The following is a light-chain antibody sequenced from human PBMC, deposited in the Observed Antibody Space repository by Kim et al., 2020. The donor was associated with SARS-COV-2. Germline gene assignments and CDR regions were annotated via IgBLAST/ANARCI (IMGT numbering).Light chain of an antibody. Sequence: ASVGDRVTITCRASQSISTYLNWYQQKPGKAPKLLIYAASSLQSGVPSRFSGSGSGTDFTLTISSLQPEDFATYYCQQSYSTPITFGQGTRLEIK. J-gene: IGKJ5*01. CDR3: QQSYSTPIT. CDR1: QSISTY. V-gene: IGKV1-39*01. CDR2: AAS.